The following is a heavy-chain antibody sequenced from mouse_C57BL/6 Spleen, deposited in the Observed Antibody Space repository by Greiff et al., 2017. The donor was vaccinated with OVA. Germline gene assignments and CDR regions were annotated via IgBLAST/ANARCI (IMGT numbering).Heavy chain of an antibody. CDR1: GFTFSDYG. V-gene: IGHV5-17*01. Sequence: EVHLVESGGGLVKPGGSLKLSCAASGFTFSDYGMHWVRQAPEKGLEWVAYISSGSSTIYYADTVKGRFTISRDNAKNTLFLQMTSLRSEDTAMYYCARRATTVSYYFDYWGQGTTLTVSS. CDR2: ISSGSSTI. D-gene: IGHD1-1*01. J-gene: IGHJ2*01. CDR3: ARRATTVSYYFDY.